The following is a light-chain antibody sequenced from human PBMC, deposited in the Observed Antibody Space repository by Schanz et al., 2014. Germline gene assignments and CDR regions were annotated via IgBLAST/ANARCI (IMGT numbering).Light chain of an antibody. CDR1: SSDVGGYKY. CDR2: EVN. J-gene: IGLJ2*01. Sequence: QSALTQPPSASGSPGQSVTISCTGTSSDVGGYKYVSWYQLHPGKAPKLMIYEVNQRPSGVPDRFSGSKSGNTASLTVSGLQAEDEADYYCSSYTSSSTVVFGGGTKLTVL. V-gene: IGLV2-8*01. CDR3: SSYTSSSTVV.